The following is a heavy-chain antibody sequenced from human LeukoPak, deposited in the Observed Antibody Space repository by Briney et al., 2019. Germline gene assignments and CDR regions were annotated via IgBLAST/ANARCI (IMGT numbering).Heavy chain of an antibody. Sequence: GGSLRLSCAVSGFTFDDYTMHWVRQAPGQGLEWFSLISWDGGSTYYADSVKGRFTISRDNSKNSLYLQMNSLRTEDTALYYCAKGDGLYYYYYYMDVWGKGTTVTVSS. J-gene: IGHJ6*03. CDR2: ISWDGGST. D-gene: IGHD4-17*01. CDR1: GFTFDDYT. V-gene: IGHV3-43*01. CDR3: AKGDGLYYYYYYMDV.